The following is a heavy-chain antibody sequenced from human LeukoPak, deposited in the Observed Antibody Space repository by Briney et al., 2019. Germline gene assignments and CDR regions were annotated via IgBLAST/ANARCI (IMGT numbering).Heavy chain of an antibody. V-gene: IGHV3-7*01. Sequence: GGSLRLSCSASGFTFTSYRRSWVRQAQGQGLEWVANIKEDGSEKYYVDSVKGRFTISRDNAKNSLYLQMNSFRAEDPAVYYCARGGSSSGRFAYWGQGTLVTVSS. CDR1: GFTFTSYR. CDR2: IKEDGSEK. J-gene: IGHJ4*02. D-gene: IGHD6-6*01. CDR3: ARGGSSSGRFAY.